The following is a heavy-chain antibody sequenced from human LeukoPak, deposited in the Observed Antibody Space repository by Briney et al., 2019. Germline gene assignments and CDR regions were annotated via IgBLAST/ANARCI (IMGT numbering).Heavy chain of an antibody. Sequence: SETPSLTCTVSGGSISSSSYYWGWIRQPPGKGLEWIGSIYYSGSTYYNPSLKSRVTISVDTSKNQFSLKLSSVTAADTAVYYCAIVTFPHRGDGSGSSLLYYGMDVWGQGTTVTVSS. D-gene: IGHD3-10*01. CDR3: AIVTFPHRGDGSGSSLLYYGMDV. V-gene: IGHV4-39*05. J-gene: IGHJ6*02. CDR2: IYYSGST. CDR1: GGSISSSSYY.